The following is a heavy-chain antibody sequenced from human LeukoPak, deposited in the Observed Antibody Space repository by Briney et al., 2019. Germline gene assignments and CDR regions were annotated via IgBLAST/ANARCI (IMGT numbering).Heavy chain of an antibody. Sequence: GRSLRLSCAASGFTFSSYGMHWVRQAPGKGLEWVAVISYDGSNKYYADSVEGRFTISRDNSKNTLYLQMNSLRAEDTAVYYCAKGAYSSSMDVWGQGTTVTVSS. CDR2: ISYDGSNK. J-gene: IGHJ6*02. CDR3: AKGAYSSSMDV. D-gene: IGHD6-13*01. V-gene: IGHV3-30*18. CDR1: GFTFSSYG.